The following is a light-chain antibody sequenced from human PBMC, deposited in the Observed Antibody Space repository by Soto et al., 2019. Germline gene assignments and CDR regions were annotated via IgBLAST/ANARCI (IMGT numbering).Light chain of an antibody. J-gene: IGKJ4*01. CDR1: QSISSY. CDR3: QQSYSTMLT. V-gene: IGKV1-39*01. Sequence: DIQKTQSPSSLSASVGDRVTITCRASQSISSYLNWYQQKPGKAPKLLIYAASSLQSGVPSRFSGSGSGTDFTLTISSLQPEDFATYYCQQSYSTMLTVGGGTKVDIK. CDR2: AAS.